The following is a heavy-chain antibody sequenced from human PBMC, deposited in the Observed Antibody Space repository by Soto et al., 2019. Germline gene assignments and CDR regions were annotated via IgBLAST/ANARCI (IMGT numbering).Heavy chain of an antibody. CDR2: LYYSGSI. Sequence: QVQLQESGPGLVKPSQTLSLTCTVSGGSISRGDYYWGWIRQPPGKGLERIGYLYYSGSIYYNPSLKSRVTISVDTSKNQFALKLSSVTAADTAVYYCARAGRNPDYWGQGTLVTVSS. V-gene: IGHV4-30-4*01. J-gene: IGHJ4*02. CDR1: GGSISRGDYY. CDR3: ARAGRNPDY.